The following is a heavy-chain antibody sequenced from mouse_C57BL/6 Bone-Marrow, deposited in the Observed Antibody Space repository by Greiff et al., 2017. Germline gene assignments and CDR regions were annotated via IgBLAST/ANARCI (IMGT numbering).Heavy chain of an antibody. V-gene: IGHV1-42*01. CDR2: INPSTGGT. CDR3: ARGRFAY. Sequence: EVQLQQSGPELVKPGASVKISCKASGYSFTGYYMNWVKQSPEKSLEWIGEINPSTGGTTYNQTFKAKATLTVDKSSSTAYMQLKSLTSEDSAVYYCARGRFAYWGQGTLVTVSA. J-gene: IGHJ3*01. CDR1: GYSFTGYY.